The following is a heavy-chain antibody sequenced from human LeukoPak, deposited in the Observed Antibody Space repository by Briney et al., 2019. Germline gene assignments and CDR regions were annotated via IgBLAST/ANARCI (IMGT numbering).Heavy chain of an antibody. CDR2: IDPSDSYT. D-gene: IGHD4-11*01. J-gene: IGHJ5*02. CDR3: ARKNPTALRNNWFDP. V-gene: IGHV5-10-1*01. CDR1: GYSFTNYW. Sequence: GESLKISCKGSGYSFTNYWISWVRQMPGKGLEWMGRIDPSDSYTNYSPSFQGHVTISTDKSISTAYLQWSSLKASDTAMYYCARKNPTALRNNWFDPWGQGTLVTVSS.